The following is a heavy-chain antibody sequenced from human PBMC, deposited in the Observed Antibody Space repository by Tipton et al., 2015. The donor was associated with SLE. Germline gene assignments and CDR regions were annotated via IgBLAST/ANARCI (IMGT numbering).Heavy chain of an antibody. CDR3: ARGGVRFLGGLSAFDI. D-gene: IGHD3-3*01. Sequence: QVQLVQSGPEVKKPGASVKVSCKASGYTFTSYDINWVRQATGQGLEWMGWMNPNSGNTGYAQKFQGRVTMTRNTSISTAYMELSSRRSAGTAVSSCARGGVRFLGGLSAFDIWGQGTMVTVSS. J-gene: IGHJ3*02. V-gene: IGHV1-8*01. CDR2: MNPNSGNT. CDR1: GYTFTSYD.